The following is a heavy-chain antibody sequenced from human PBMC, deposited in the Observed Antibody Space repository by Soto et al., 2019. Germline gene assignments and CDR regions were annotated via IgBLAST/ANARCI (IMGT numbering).Heavy chain of an antibody. Sequence: PGVSLRLSCAASVFPFKNYGMHWVRQAPGKGLEWVAVISHDGSDKYYADSMKGRFIISRDNSENTLFLNMNSLKPEDTAVYYCAKENQHLVHDYWGQGTLVAVSS. V-gene: IGHV3-30*18. CDR2: ISHDGSDK. D-gene: IGHD6-13*01. J-gene: IGHJ4*02. CDR1: VFPFKNYG. CDR3: AKENQHLVHDY.